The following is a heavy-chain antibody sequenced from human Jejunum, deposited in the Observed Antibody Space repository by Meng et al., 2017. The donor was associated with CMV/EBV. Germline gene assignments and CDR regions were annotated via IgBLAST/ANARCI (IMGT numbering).Heavy chain of an antibody. CDR2: INKKGGST. V-gene: IGHV3-20*03. CDR3: ARHYYASGSYPTSGMDV. D-gene: IGHD3-10*01. CDR1: FDDYG. Sequence: FDDYGMSWVRQVPGKGLEWVSGINKKGGSTGYADSVEGRFTISRDNAKNSLYLQMNSLRAEDTALYYCARHYYASGSYPTSGMDVWGQGTTVTSP. J-gene: IGHJ6*02.